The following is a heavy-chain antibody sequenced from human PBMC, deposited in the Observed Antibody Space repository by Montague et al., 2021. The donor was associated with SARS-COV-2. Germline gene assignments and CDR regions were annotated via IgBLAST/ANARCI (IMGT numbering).Heavy chain of an antibody. D-gene: IGHD3-22*01. J-gene: IGHJ3*01. CDR3: ARLKRYFDSSGFPSAFDF. Sequence: SETLSLTCTVSGGSITNNIDYWAWIRQPPGKGLEWIGSIYYTGNTYYNPSLKSRVTISVVTSKNHFTLKLSSVIAAETAVYYCARLKRYFDSSGFPSAFDFWGQGTKVTVSS. CDR1: GGSITNNIDY. V-gene: IGHV4-39*02. CDR2: IYYTGNT.